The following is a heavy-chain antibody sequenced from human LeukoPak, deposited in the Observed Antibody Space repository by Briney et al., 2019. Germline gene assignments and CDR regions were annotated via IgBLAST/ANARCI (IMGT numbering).Heavy chain of an antibody. Sequence: PSETLSLTCTVSGGSISSGGYYWSWIRQPPGKGLEWIGYIYHSGSTYYNPSLKSRVTISVDRSKNQFSLKLSSVTAADTAVYYCARSDVGERGLLRFLEWLLIFDYWGQGTLVTVSS. D-gene: IGHD3-3*01. CDR1: GGSISSGGYY. J-gene: IGHJ4*02. V-gene: IGHV4-30-2*01. CDR2: IYHSGST. CDR3: ARSDVGERGLLRFLEWLLIFDY.